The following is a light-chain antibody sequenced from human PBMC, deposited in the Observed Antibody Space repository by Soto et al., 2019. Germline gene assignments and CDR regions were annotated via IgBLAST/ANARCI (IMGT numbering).Light chain of an antibody. V-gene: IGKV3-20*01. J-gene: IGKJ1*01. CDR1: QSVSSSY. CDR2: GAS. Sequence: EIVLTQSPGTLSLSTGERATLSCRASQSVSSSYLAWYQQQPGQAPRLLIYGASSRATGIPDRFSGSGSGTDFTLTISRLEPEDFAVYYCQQYGSSSWTFGQGTKVDIK. CDR3: QQYGSSSWT.